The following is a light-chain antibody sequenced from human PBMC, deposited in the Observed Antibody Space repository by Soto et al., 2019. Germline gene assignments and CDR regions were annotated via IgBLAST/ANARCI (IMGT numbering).Light chain of an antibody. CDR3: QHYVTSSIT. CDR2: GAS. Sequence: DIVMTQSPDSLAVSLGERATINCRASQSVSSYLAWYQQKPGQAPRLLMYGASSRATGTPDRISGGGSGTDFTLTISRLEPEDFAVYYCQHYVTSSITFGQGTRLEIK. V-gene: IGKV3-20*01. CDR1: QSVSSY. J-gene: IGKJ5*01.